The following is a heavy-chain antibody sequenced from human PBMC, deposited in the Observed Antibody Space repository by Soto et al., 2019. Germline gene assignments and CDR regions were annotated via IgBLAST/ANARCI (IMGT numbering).Heavy chain of an antibody. CDR2: IYSGGNT. D-gene: IGHD3-10*01. CDR3: AREGGFYGSGSRGYYYYFAMDV. Sequence: EVQLVESGGGLVQPGGSLRLSFAASGFTVSSNYMSWVRQAPGKGLEWVSVIYSGGNTYYADSVKGRFTISRDNSKNTLYLQMNSLRAEDTAVYYCAREGGFYGSGSRGYYYYFAMDVWGQGTTVTVSS. J-gene: IGHJ6*02. V-gene: IGHV3-66*01. CDR1: GFTVSSNY.